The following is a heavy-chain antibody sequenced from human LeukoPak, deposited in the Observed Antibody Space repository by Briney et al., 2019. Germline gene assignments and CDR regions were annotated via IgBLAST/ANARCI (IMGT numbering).Heavy chain of an antibody. CDR2: IYHSGST. CDR3: ASSRPDYGDKEVWFDP. J-gene: IGHJ5*02. Sequence: SETLSLTCTVSGYSISSGYYWGWIRQPPGKGLEWIGSIYHSGSTYYNPSLKSRVTISVDTSKNQFSLKLSSVTAADTAVYYCASSRPDYGDKEVWFDPWGQGTLVTVSS. CDR1: GYSISSGYY. D-gene: IGHD4-17*01. V-gene: IGHV4-38-2*02.